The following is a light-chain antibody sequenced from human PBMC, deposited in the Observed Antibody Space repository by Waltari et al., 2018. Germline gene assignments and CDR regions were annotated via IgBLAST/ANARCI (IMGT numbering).Light chain of an antibody. CDR1: QNLLYSSNNKNY. J-gene: IGKJ2*01. Sequence: DIVMTQSPDSLAVSLGERATINCKSSQNLLYSSNNKNYLAWYQQKPGQPPKLLIYWASTREFGVPDRFSGSGSETDVTLTISSLQAEDVAVYYCQQYYTTPPYTFGQGTKLEIK. CDR3: QQYYTTPPYT. V-gene: IGKV4-1*01. CDR2: WAS.